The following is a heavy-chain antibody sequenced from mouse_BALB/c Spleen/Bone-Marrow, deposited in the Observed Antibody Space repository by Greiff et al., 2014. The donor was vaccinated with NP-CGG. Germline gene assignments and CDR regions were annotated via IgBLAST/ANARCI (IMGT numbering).Heavy chain of an antibody. CDR2: ISTGSTII. V-gene: IGHV5-17*02. CDR3: ARSHFYGNFFDY. D-gene: IGHD2-1*01. CDR1: GFTFSSFG. J-gene: IGHJ2*01. Sequence: DVMLVESGGGSVQPGGSRKLSCAASGFTFSSFGMHWVRQAPEKGLEWVAFISTGSTIIYYADTVKGRFTISRDNPNNTLFLQMTSLRSEDTAMYYCARSHFYGNFFDYWGQGTTLTVSS.